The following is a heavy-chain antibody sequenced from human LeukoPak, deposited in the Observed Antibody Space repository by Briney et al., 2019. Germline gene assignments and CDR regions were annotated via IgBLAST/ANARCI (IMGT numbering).Heavy chain of an antibody. CDR1: GGSFSGYY. V-gene: IGHV4-34*01. Sequence: PSETLSLTCAVYGGSFSGYYWSWIRQPPGKGLEWIGEINHSGSTNYNPSLKSRVTISVDTSKNQFSLKLSSVTAADTAVYYGARGDHFTDPVDYWGQGTLVTVSS. CDR3: ARGDHFTDPVDY. CDR2: INHSGST. J-gene: IGHJ4*02. D-gene: IGHD2/OR15-2a*01.